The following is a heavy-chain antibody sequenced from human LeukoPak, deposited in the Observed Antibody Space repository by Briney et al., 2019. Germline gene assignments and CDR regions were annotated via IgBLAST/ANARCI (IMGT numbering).Heavy chain of an antibody. CDR2: ISGDGGST. CDR3: AKDMSGYSGYDY. CDR1: GFTFDDYA. J-gene: IGHJ4*02. Sequence: PGGSLRLSCAASGFTFDDYAMHWVRQAPGKGLEWVSLISGDGGSTYYADSVKGRFTISRDNSKNSLCLQMNSLRTEDTALYYCAKDMSGYSGYDYWGQGTLVTVSS. D-gene: IGHD5-12*01. V-gene: IGHV3-43*02.